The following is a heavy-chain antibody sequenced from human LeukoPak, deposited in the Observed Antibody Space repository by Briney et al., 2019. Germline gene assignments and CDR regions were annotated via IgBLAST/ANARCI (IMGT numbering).Heavy chain of an antibody. Sequence: SETLSLTCTVSGGSISSYYWNWIRQPPGKGLEWIGYIYYTGSTNYSPSLKSRVTISVDTSKNQFSLNLNSVTAADTAVYYCARVLAGYCSGGSCYAFDYWGQGTLVTVSS. D-gene: IGHD2-15*01. CDR1: GGSISSYY. V-gene: IGHV4-59*01. CDR3: ARVLAGYCSGGSCYAFDY. CDR2: IYYTGST. J-gene: IGHJ4*02.